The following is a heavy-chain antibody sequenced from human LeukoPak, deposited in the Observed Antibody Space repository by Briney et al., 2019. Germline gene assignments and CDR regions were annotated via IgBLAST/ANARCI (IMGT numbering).Heavy chain of an antibody. D-gene: IGHD2-15*01. J-gene: IGHJ4*02. CDR3: ARGYCSGGSCYHFES. Sequence: GASVKVSCKTSGYRFSDYYMHWVRQAPGQGLEWMGWVNSNTGGTHYAQKFEGRVTVTRDTSISTAYMELSRLKFDDTAVYYCARGYCSGGSCYHFESWGQGTLVTVSS. V-gene: IGHV1-2*02. CDR1: GYRFSDYY. CDR2: VNSNTGGT.